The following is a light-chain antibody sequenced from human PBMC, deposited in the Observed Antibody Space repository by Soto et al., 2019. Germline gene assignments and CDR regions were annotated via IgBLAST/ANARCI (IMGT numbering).Light chain of an antibody. J-gene: IGKJ4*01. V-gene: IGKV2-28*01. Sequence: EIVMTQSPLSLPVSLGEPASISCRSSQSLLYSNGYSYVDWYLQKAGQSPHLLIYLGSIRAPGVPDRFSGSGSGTDFRLKISRVEAEDVGGYYCMQALQPPLTFGGGTKVEIK. CDR3: MQALQPPLT. CDR1: QSLLYSNGYSY. CDR2: LGS.